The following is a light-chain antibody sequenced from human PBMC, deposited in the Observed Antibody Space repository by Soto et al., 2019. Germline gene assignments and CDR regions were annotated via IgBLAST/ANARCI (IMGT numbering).Light chain of an antibody. CDR3: QQTYITPRT. V-gene: IGKV1-39*01. Sequence: DIQVTQSPSSLSASVGDRVTITCRASQSISNYLNWYQQKPGTAPKLLIYAAFSLQTGVPSRFSGGGSETDFTLTISSLQPEDFATYYCQQTYITPRTFGPGTKVDI. CDR1: QSISNY. J-gene: IGKJ1*01. CDR2: AAF.